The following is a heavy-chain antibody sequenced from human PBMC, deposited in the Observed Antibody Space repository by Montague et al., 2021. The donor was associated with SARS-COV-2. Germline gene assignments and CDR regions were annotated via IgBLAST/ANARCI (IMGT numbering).Heavy chain of an antibody. Sequence: SETLSLTCAVYGGSFSGYYWSWIRQPPGKGLEWIGEINHSGSANYNPSLKSRATISVDTSKNQFSLNLISVTAADTAVYFCVRMGAAHRLNNWFDPWGQGALVTVSS. CDR1: GGSFSGYY. V-gene: IGHV4-34*01. CDR2: INHSGSA. D-gene: IGHD1-26*01. J-gene: IGHJ5*02. CDR3: VRMGAAHRLNNWFDP.